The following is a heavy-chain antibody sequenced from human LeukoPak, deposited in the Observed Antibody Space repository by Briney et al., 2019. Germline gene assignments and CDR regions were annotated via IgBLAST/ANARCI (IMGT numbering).Heavy chain of an antibody. CDR2: INNSGRT. D-gene: IGHD6-13*01. CDR3: ARGGGIAAAGTEFDP. CDR1: GGSFSGYY. J-gene: IGHJ5*02. Sequence: SETLSLTCAVYGGSFSGYYWSWIRQPPGKGLEWIGEINNSGRTNYNPSLKSRVNISVDTSKTQFSLKLSSVTAADTAVYYCARGGGIAAAGTEFDPWGQGTLVTVSS. V-gene: IGHV4-34*01.